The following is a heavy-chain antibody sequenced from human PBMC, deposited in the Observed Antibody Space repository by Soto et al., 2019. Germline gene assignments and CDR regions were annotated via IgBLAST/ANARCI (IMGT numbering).Heavy chain of an antibody. V-gene: IGHV3-30*18. J-gene: IGHJ6*02. CDR3: AKEGCSSTSCVAFLDV. Sequence: GGSLRLSCSASVFTFSSSGMHWVRQAPGKGLEWVAVISYDASKKYYADSVKGRFTISRDNSKETVDLQMNSLRAEDTAVYYCAKEGCSSTSCVAFLDVLGRGTTLAVSS. D-gene: IGHD2-2*01. CDR2: ISYDASKK. CDR1: VFTFSSSG.